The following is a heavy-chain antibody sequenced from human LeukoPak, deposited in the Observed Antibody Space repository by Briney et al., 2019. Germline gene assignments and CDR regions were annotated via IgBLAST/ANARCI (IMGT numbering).Heavy chain of an antibody. CDR1: GGSISSYY. CDR3: ARGTSGWQYYYYYYYMDV. J-gene: IGHJ6*03. V-gene: IGHV4-59*01. Sequence: SETLSLTCTVSGGSISSYYWSRIRQPPGKGLEWIGYIYYSGSTNYNPSLKSRVTISVDTSKNQFSLKLSSVTAADTAVYYCARGTSGWQYYYYYYYMDVWGKGTTVTVSS. CDR2: IYYSGST. D-gene: IGHD6-19*01.